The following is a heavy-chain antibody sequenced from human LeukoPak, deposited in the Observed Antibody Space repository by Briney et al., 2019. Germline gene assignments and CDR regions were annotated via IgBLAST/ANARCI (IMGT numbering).Heavy chain of an antibody. CDR3: ATNSNYNFDS. Sequence: GGTLRLSCAASGFTFSNYGMHWVRQAPGKGQEWVAFIRYDGSNKYYTDSVNGRFTISRDNSRNTLYLQMNSLRPEDTAVYYCATNSNYNFDSWGQGILVTVSS. CDR2: IRYDGSNK. J-gene: IGHJ4*02. V-gene: IGHV3-30*02. CDR1: GFTFSNYG. D-gene: IGHD4-11*01.